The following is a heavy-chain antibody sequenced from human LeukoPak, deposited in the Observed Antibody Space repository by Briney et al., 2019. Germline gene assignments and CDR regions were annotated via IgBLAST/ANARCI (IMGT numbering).Heavy chain of an antibody. CDR1: GFTFSNAW. Sequence: GGSLRLSCAVSGFTFSNAWMTWVRQAPGKGLEWVSAISGSGGSTYYADSVKGRFTISRDNSKNTLYLQMNSLRAEDTAVYYCAKDPTGTTIIDYWAREPWSPSPQ. CDR3: AKDPTGTTIIDY. V-gene: IGHV3-23*01. CDR2: ISGSGGST. J-gene: IGHJ4*02. D-gene: IGHD1-1*01.